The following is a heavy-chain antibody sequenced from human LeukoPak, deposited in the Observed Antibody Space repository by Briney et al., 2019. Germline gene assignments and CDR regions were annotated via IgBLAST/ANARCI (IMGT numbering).Heavy chain of an antibody. J-gene: IGHJ4*02. D-gene: IGHD6-6*01. CDR1: GFTVSSNY. CDR2: ISNDGGST. Sequence: GGSLRLSCAASGFTVSSNYMSWVRQAPGKGLEWVSGISNDGGSTYYADSVKGRFTISRDNSKNTLYLQMNSLTAEDTALYYCAKDRYSSSSPHYFDYWGQGTLVTVAS. V-gene: IGHV3-23*01. CDR3: AKDRYSSSSPHYFDY.